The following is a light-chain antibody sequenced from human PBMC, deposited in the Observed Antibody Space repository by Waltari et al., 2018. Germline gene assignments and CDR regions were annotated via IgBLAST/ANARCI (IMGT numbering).Light chain of an antibody. CDR2: AAS. V-gene: IGKV1-12*01. Sequence: DILMTQSPSSVSASLGDRVTITCRASQDIKTWLAWYQHKPGKAPKLLVSAASSLQSGVPSRFSGSGSGTDFTLTISNLQPEDFATYYCQQADSFPPLTFGGGTKVEIK. J-gene: IGKJ4*01. CDR3: QQADSFPPLT. CDR1: QDIKTW.